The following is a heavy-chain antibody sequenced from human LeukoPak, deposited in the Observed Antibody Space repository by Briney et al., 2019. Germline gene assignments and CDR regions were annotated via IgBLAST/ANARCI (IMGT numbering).Heavy chain of an antibody. CDR2: IYYSGST. CDR3: AGVDSSGWYNRNSLAYFDY. CDR1: GGSVSSGSYY. Sequence: SETLSLTCTVSGGSVSSGSYYWSWIRQPPGKGLEWIGYIYYSGSTNCNPSLKSRVTISVDTSKNQFSLKLSSVTAADTAVYYCAGVDSSGWYNRNSLAYFDYWGQGTLVTVSS. D-gene: IGHD6-19*01. V-gene: IGHV4-61*01. J-gene: IGHJ4*02.